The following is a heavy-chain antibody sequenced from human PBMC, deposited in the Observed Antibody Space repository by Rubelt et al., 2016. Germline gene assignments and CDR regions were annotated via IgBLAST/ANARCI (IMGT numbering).Heavy chain of an antibody. V-gene: IGHV4-34*01. CDR1: GGSFSGYY. J-gene: IGHJ4*02. D-gene: IGHD6-13*01. CDR3: ARGNFEKNIAAAGIDY. Sequence: QVQLQQWGAGLLKPSEALSLTCAVYGGSFSGYYWSWIRQPPGKGLEWIGEINHSGSTNYNPSLKSRVTRSVDTSKNQFSLKLSSVTAADTAVYYCARGNFEKNIAAAGIDYWGQGTLVTVSS. CDR2: INHSGST.